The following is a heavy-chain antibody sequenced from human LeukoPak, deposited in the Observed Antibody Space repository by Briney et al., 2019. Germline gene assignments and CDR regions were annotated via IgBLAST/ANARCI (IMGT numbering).Heavy chain of an antibody. D-gene: IGHD6-19*01. Sequence: ASVKVSCKASGGTFSSYTISWMRQAPGQGLEWIGRIIPILGIANYAQKFQGRVTITADKSTSTAYMELSSLRSEDTAVYYCACIAVAGPFDYWGQGTLVTVSS. CDR3: ACIAVAGPFDY. CDR2: IIPILGIA. V-gene: IGHV1-69*02. CDR1: GGTFSSYT. J-gene: IGHJ4*02.